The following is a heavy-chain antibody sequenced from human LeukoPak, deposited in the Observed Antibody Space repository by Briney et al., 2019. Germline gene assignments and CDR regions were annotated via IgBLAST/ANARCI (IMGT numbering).Heavy chain of an antibody. Sequence: ASVKVSCKASGYTFTGYYMHWVRQAPGQGLEWMGWINPNSGGTNYAQKFQGWVTKTRDTSISTAYMELSRLRSDDTAVYYCARGSGASGIYGMDVWGQGTTVTVSS. CDR1: GYTFTGYY. V-gene: IGHV1-2*04. CDR2: INPNSGGT. J-gene: IGHJ6*02. CDR3: ARGSGASGIYGMDV. D-gene: IGHD3-10*01.